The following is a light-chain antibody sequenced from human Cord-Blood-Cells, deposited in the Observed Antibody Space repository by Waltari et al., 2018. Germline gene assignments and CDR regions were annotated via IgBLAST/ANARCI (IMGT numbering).Light chain of an antibody. V-gene: IGLV2-14*01. CDR2: DVS. Sequence: QSALTQPASVSGSPGQSSTISCTGTSSDVGGYNYVSWYQQHPGKAPTLMIYDVSKRPSGVSNRFSDSKSGNTASLTISGLQAEDEADYYCSSYTSSSTYVFGTGTKVTVL. CDR3: SSYTSSSTYV. J-gene: IGLJ1*01. CDR1: SSDVGGYNY.